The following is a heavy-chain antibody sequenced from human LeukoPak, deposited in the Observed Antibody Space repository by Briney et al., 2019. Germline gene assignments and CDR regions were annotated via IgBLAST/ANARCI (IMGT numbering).Heavy chain of an antibody. Sequence: ASVKVSCTASGYTFTGYYMHWVRQAPGQGLEWMGWINPNSGGTNYAQKFQGRVTMTRETSISTAYMELSSVRTDDTSVYYCARAHDYGDYYYYYMDGWGKGTTVTVSS. V-gene: IGHV1-2*02. CDR3: ARAHDYGDYYYYYMDG. CDR2: INPNSGGT. J-gene: IGHJ6*03. CDR1: GYTFTGYY. D-gene: IGHD4-17*01.